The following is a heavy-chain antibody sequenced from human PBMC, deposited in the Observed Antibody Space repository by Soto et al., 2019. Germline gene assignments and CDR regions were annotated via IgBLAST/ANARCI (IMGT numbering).Heavy chain of an antibody. CDR1: GFTFSSYA. CDR3: AKRGYGDYTDVYYYGMDV. Sequence: HPGGSLRLSCAASGFTFSSYAMSWVRQAPGKGLEWVSAISGSGGSTYYADSVKGRFTISRDNSKNTLYLQMNSLRAEDTAVYYCAKRGYGDYTDVYYYGMDVWGQGTTVTVSS. V-gene: IGHV3-23*01. CDR2: ISGSGGST. J-gene: IGHJ6*02. D-gene: IGHD4-17*01.